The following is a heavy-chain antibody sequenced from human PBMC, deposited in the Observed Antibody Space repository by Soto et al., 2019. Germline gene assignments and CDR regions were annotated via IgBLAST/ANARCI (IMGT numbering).Heavy chain of an antibody. V-gene: IGHV3-74*01. Sequence: GGSLRLSCAASGFTFSSDWMHWVRQAPGKGLVWVSRINTDGSATSYADSVKGRVTVSTDTSISTTYMELSSLTSEGTAVYYCARAPLGIIVAPDFWGQGTLVTVSS. CDR3: ARAPLGIIVAPDF. CDR1: GFTFSSDW. CDR2: INTDGSAT. J-gene: IGHJ4*02. D-gene: IGHD3-22*01.